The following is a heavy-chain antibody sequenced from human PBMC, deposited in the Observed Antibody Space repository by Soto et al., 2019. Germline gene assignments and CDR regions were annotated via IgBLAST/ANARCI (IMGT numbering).Heavy chain of an antibody. V-gene: IGHV4-4*02. D-gene: IGHD6-13*01. CDR3: ATRGQQLVKDYYYYMDV. CDR1: SGSISSSNW. CDR2: IYHSGST. Sequence: QVQLQESGPGLVKPSGTLSLTCAVSSGSISSSNWWSWVRQPPGKGLEWIGEIYHSGSTNYNPSLKSRVTISVDKSKTQFSLKLSSVTAADTAVYYCATRGQQLVKDYYYYMDVWGKGTTVTVSS. J-gene: IGHJ6*03.